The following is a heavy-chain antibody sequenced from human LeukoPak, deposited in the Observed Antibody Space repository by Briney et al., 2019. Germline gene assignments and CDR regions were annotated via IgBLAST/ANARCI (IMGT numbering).Heavy chain of an antibody. J-gene: IGHJ4*02. D-gene: IGHD5-24*01. Sequence: GGSLRLSCAASGFTFSSYGMSWIRQAPGKGLEWVSYISSSGSTIYYADSVKGRFTISRDNAKNSLYLQMNSLRAEDTAVYYCAREMATTTSFDYWGQGTLVTVSS. CDR2: ISSSGSTI. V-gene: IGHV3-11*01. CDR1: GFTFSSYG. CDR3: AREMATTTSFDY.